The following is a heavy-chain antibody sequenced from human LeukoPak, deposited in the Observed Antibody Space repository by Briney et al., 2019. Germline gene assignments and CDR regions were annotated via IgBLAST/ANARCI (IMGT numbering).Heavy chain of an antibody. D-gene: IGHD3-10*01. Sequence: GASVKVSCKASGYTFTGYYMHWVRQAPGKGLEWMGGFDPEDGETIYAQKFQGRVTMTEDTSTDTAYMELSSLRSEDTAVYYCATAPRLFRGVGWFDPWGQGTLVTVSS. CDR2: FDPEDGET. V-gene: IGHV1-24*01. J-gene: IGHJ5*02. CDR1: GYTFTGYY. CDR3: ATAPRLFRGVGWFDP.